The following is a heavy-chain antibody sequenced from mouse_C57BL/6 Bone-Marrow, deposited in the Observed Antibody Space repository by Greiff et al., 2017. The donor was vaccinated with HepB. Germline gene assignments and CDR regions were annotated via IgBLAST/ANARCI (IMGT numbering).Heavy chain of an antibody. V-gene: IGHV5-15*01. D-gene: IGHD1-1*01. CDR2: ISNLAYSI. CDR3: ARRGVYYGSSHWYFDV. CDR1: GFTFSDYG. J-gene: IGHJ1*03. Sequence: EVHLVESGGGLVQPGGSLKLSCAASGFTFSDYGMAWVRQAPRKGPEWVAFISNLAYSIYYADTVTGRFTISRENAKNTLYLEMSSLRSEDTAMYYCARRGVYYGSSHWYFDVWGTGTTVTVSS.